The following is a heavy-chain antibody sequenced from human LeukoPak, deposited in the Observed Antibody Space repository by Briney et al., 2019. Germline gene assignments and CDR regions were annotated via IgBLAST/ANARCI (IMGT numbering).Heavy chain of an antibody. CDR3: AKYAFQGYCTNGVCPTPYFDY. V-gene: IGHV3-23*01. CDR2: ISGSGGST. CDR1: GFTFSSYS. J-gene: IGHJ4*02. D-gene: IGHD2-8*01. Sequence: PGGSLRLSCAASGFTFSSYSMNWVRQAPGKGLEWVSAISGSGGSTYYADSVKGRFTISRDNSKNTLYLQMNSLRAEDTAVYYCAKYAFQGYCTNGVCPTPYFDYWGQGTLVTVSS.